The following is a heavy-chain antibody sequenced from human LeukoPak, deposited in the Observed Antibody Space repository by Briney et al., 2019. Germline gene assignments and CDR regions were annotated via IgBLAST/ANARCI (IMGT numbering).Heavy chain of an antibody. V-gene: IGHV4-34*01. D-gene: IGHD1-20*01. CDR3: ARDSYNWNVDAFDP. J-gene: IGHJ5*02. CDR2: VNHSGST. CDR1: GGSFSDYY. Sequence: SETLSLTCAVYGGSFSDYYWSWIRQPPGKGLEWIGDVNHSGSTNYNPSLKSRVTISVDTSKNQFSLKLTSVTAADTAVYYCARDSYNWNVDAFDPWGQGTLVTVSS.